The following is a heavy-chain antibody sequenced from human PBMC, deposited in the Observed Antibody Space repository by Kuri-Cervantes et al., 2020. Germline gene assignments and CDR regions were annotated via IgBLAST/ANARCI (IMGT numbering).Heavy chain of an antibody. CDR3: ARDSVPYSGYDYGCAFDI. CDR2: ISSDGSST. CDR1: GFTFSSYG. Sequence: GESLKISCAAFGFTFSSYGMHWVRQAPGKGLVWVSRISSDGSSTIYADSVKGRFTISRDNAKNTLSLQMNSLRVEDTAVYYCARDSVPYSGYDYGCAFDIWGQGTMVTGSS. J-gene: IGHJ3*02. D-gene: IGHD5-12*01. V-gene: IGHV3-74*01.